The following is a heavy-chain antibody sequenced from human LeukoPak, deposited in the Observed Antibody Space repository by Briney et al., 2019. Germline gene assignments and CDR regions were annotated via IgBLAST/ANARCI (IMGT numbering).Heavy chain of an antibody. CDR2: INHSGST. V-gene: IGHV4-34*01. D-gene: IGHD2-8*01. Sequence: PSEALSLTCAVYGGSFSGYYWSWIRQPPGKGLDGMGEINHSGSTNYNPSLKSRVTISVDTSKNQFSLKLSSVTAADTAVYYCALHVGYCTNGVCPREGDYWGQGTLVTVSS. CDR1: GGSFSGYY. J-gene: IGHJ4*02. CDR3: ALHVGYCTNGVCPREGDY.